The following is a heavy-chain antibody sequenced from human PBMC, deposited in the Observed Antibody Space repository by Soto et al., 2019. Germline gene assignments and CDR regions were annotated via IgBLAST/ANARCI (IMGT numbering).Heavy chain of an antibody. CDR3: ARLEDGYNLPYFDY. V-gene: IGHV1-18*01. D-gene: IGHD5-12*01. Sequence: QVQLVQSGAEVKKPGASVKVSCKASGYTFTSYGISWVRQAPGQGLEWMGWISAYNGNTNYAQKLQGRVTMTTDTSTSTAYMGLRSVRSDDTAVYYGARLEDGYNLPYFDYWGQGTLVTVSS. J-gene: IGHJ4*02. CDR2: ISAYNGNT. CDR1: GYTFTSYG.